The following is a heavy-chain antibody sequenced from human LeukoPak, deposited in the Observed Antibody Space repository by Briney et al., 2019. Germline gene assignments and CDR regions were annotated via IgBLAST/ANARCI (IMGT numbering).Heavy chain of an antibody. CDR1: GYTFTSYY. V-gene: IGHV1-46*01. J-gene: IGHJ3*02. CDR3: ARMRGDSDAFDI. D-gene: IGHD2-21*02. CDR2: INPSGGST. Sequence: ASVKVSCKASGYTFTSYYMHWVRQAPGQGLEWMGIINPSGGSTSYAQKFQGRVTITRDTSASTAYMELSSLRSEDTAVYYCARMRGDSDAFDIWGQGTMVTVSS.